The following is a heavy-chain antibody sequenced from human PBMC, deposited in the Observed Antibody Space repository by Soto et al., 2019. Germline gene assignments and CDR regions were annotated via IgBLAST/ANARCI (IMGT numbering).Heavy chain of an antibody. J-gene: IGHJ4*02. V-gene: IGHV3-33*08. D-gene: IGHD2-15*01. Sequence: GGSLRLSCAASGFTFSSYGMHWVCQAPGKGLEWVAVIWYDGSNKYYADSVKGRFTISRDNSKNTLYLQMNSLRAEDTAVYYCARDGTLGYCSGGSCQGYWGQGTLVTVSS. CDR3: ARDGTLGYCSGGSCQGY. CDR2: IWYDGSNK. CDR1: GFTFSSYG.